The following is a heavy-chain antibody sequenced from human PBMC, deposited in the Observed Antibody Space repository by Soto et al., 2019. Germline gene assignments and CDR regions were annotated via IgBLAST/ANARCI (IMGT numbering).Heavy chain of an antibody. Sequence: QVQLVESGGGVVQPGRSLRLSCAASGFTFSSYGMHWVRQAPGKGLEWVAVISYDGSNKYYADSVKGRFTISRDNSKNTLYLQMNSLRAEDTAVYYCAKGPCSGGSCPHFDYWGQGTLVTVSS. CDR1: GFTFSSYG. CDR2: ISYDGSNK. V-gene: IGHV3-30*18. D-gene: IGHD2-15*01. J-gene: IGHJ4*02. CDR3: AKGPCSGGSCPHFDY.